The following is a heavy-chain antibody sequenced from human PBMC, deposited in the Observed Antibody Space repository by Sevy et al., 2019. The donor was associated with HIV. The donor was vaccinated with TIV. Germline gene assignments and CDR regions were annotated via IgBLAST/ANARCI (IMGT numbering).Heavy chain of an antibody. J-gene: IGHJ5*02. CDR1: GDSINNGDYY. CDR2: IYYTGTT. D-gene: IGHD4-4*01. V-gene: IGHV4-31*03. CDR3: ARTTVTTLSSARNNWFDP. Sequence: SETLSLTCTVSGDSINNGDYYWSWIRQHPGKGLEWIGKIYYTGTTYYNPSLKSRLRISVERSENTLSLSLRSVTAAETAVSYCARTTVTTLSSARNNWFDPWGQGTLVTVSS.